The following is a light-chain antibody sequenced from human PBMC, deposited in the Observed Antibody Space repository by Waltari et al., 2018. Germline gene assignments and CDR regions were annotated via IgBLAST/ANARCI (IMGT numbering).Light chain of an antibody. J-gene: IGKJ2*01. CDR1: QSISSY. CDR2: DAS. V-gene: IGKV3-11*01. CDR3: QQRSDWLYT. Sequence: EIVLTQSPATLSLSPGERATLSCRASQSISSYLAWYQLKPGQAPRLLIYDASNRATGIPARFSGSGSGTDFTLTIGSLEPEDFAVYYCQQRSDWLYTFGQGTKLEIK.